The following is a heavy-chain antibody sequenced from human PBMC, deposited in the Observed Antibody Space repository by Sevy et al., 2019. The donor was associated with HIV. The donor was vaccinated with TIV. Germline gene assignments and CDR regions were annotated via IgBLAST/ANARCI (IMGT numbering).Heavy chain of an antibody. V-gene: IGHV4-59*01. D-gene: IGHD6-25*01. Sequence: SETLSLTCTVSGGSFSSFYWSWIRQSPGKGLEWIGDIHSSGSTTYNPSLKSRVTISGDTSKNRFSLDLISVTAADTAVYYCARGSGYYAYWGPGTLVTVSS. CDR1: GGSFSSFY. CDR3: ARGSGYYAY. CDR2: IHSSGST. J-gene: IGHJ4*02.